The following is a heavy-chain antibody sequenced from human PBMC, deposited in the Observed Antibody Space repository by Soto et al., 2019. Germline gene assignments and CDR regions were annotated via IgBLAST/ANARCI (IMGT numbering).Heavy chain of an antibody. D-gene: IGHD2-15*01. CDR2: ISDSGST. V-gene: IGHV3-23*04. Sequence: EVHLVESGGGLVQPGGPLRLSCAASGFTFSTHAMSWVRQAPGKGLEWVSTISDSGSTYYADSVKGRFTISRDISKNTLYVQMSSLRAEDTAVYYCAKGGEGYCSGTSCLYHMDAWGKGTTVTVSS. CDR1: GFTFSTHA. CDR3: AKGGEGYCSGTSCLYHMDA. J-gene: IGHJ6*03.